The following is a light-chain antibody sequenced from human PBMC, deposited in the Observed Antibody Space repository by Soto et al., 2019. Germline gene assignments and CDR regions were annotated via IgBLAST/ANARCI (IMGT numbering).Light chain of an antibody. CDR1: SSDVGAYKY. Sequence: QSALTQPPSASGSPGQSVTISCTGTSSDVGAYKYVSWYQQYPGKAPKLMIYEVTKRPSGVPDRFSGSKSGNTASLTVSGLQADDEADSYFTSYVGNDIGVFGGGTKLTVL. CDR3: TSYVGNDIGV. J-gene: IGLJ3*02. V-gene: IGLV2-8*01. CDR2: EVT.